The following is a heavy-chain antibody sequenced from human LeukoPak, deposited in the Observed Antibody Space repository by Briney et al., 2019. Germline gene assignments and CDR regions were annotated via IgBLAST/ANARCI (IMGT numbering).Heavy chain of an antibody. V-gene: IGHV1-69*05. D-gene: IGHD4-11*01. Sequence: SVKVSCKASGVTFSSYAISWVRHAPGQGLEWMGRIIPIFGTANYTQKFQGRVTITTGESTSTAYMELSSLRSEDTAVYYCARGDDYSNYVLGYWGQGTLVSVSS. CDR1: GVTFSSYA. CDR2: IIPIFGTA. CDR3: ARGDDYSNYVLGY. J-gene: IGHJ4*02.